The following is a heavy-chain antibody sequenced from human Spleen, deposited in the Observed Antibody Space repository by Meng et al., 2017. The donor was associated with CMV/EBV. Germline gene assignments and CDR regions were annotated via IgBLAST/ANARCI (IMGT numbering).Heavy chain of an antibody. D-gene: IGHD2-2*01. CDR3: ARGQLRYCSTVTCSRFWGMDV. J-gene: IGHJ6*02. Sequence: SVKVSCKASGGTFSSYAISWVRQAPGQGLEWMGGIIPIFGTANYAQKFQGRVTITRNTSINTAYMELSSLRSEDTAVYYCARGQLRYCSTVTCSRFWGMDVWGQGTTVTVSS. CDR1: GGTFSSYA. CDR2: IIPIFGTA. V-gene: IGHV1-69*05.